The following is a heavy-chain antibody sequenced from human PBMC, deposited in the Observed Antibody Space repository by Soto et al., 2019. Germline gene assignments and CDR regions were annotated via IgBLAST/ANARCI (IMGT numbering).Heavy chain of an antibody. Sequence: SQTLSLISAVYGGSFSGYYWSWIRQPPGKGLEWIGEINHSGSTNYNPSLKSRVTISVYTSKNQFSLKLSSVTAADTSVYYRARGLRSSSWYVSDYYYYYGMDVWGQGTTVTASS. V-gene: IGHV4-34*01. CDR1: GGSFSGYY. CDR2: INHSGST. D-gene: IGHD6-13*01. CDR3: ARGLRSSSWYVSDYYYYYGMDV. J-gene: IGHJ6*02.